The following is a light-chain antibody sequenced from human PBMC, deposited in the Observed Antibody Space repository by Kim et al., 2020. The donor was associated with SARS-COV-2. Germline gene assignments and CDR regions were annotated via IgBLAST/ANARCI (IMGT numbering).Light chain of an antibody. V-gene: IGLV3-19*01. CDR3: NSRDSSGNLYV. CDR2: GKN. CDR1: SLRSYY. J-gene: IGLJ1*01. Sequence: SSELTQDPAVSVALGQTVRITCQGDSLRSYYASWYQQKPGQAPVLVIYGKNNRPSGIPDRFSGYSSGNTASLTITGAQAEDEADYYCNSRDSSGNLYVFGTGNQVTVL.